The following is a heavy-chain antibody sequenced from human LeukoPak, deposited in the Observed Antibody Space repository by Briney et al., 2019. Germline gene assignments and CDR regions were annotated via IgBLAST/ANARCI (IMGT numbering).Heavy chain of an antibody. J-gene: IGHJ4*02. V-gene: IGHV3-23*01. CDR1: GFTFRRYA. CDR3: TTDLAYDYLWGSKRRTSHYFDY. Sequence: GGSLRLSCATSGFTFRRYAISWVRQAPGKGLEWVSAISGSGDNTYYADSVKGRFTISRDNSKNTVYLQMNSLRAEDTTVYSFTTDLAYDYLWGSKRRTSHYFDYWGQGTLVTVSS. CDR2: ISGSGDNT. D-gene: IGHD3-16*01.